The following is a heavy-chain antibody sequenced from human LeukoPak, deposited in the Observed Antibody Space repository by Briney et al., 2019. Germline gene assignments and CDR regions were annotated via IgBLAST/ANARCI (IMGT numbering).Heavy chain of an antibody. CDR1: GFTFSSYA. V-gene: IGHV3-23*01. J-gene: IGHJ4*02. D-gene: IGHD3-16*01. Sequence: GGSLRLSCAASGFTFSSYAMSWVRQAPGKGLEWVSVISGSGGSTYYADCVKGRFTISRDNSKNTLYLQMNSLRAEDTAVYYCAKDIGAIMITFGVDYWGQGTLVTVSS. CDR3: AKDIGAIMITFGVDY. CDR2: ISGSGGST.